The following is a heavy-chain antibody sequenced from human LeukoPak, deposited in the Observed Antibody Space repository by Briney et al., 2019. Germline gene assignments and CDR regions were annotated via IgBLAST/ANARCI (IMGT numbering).Heavy chain of an antibody. CDR3: ATKQWLAPPPDS. Sequence: PGGSLRLSCAASGLTFSKYWMLWVRQAPGKGLESVSRINTDGTVTTYADSVKGRFTVSRDNADNTMFLQMNSVRDEDTAVYYCATKQWLAPPPDSWGQGTPVTVSS. J-gene: IGHJ4*02. V-gene: IGHV3-74*01. CDR2: INTDGTVT. CDR1: GLTFSKYW. D-gene: IGHD6-19*01.